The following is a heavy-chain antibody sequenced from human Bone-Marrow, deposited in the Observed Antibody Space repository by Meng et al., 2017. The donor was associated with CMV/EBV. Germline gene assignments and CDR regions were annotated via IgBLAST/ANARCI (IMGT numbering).Heavy chain of an antibody. D-gene: IGHD3-3*01. CDR3: ARAYDFWNGLFDY. J-gene: IGHJ4*02. V-gene: IGHV3-30-3*01. CDR2: ISDDGSII. Sequence: GESLKISCAASGFTFSNYPMHWVRQAPGKGLEWVTVISDDGSIIDYADSVKGRFTISRDNSKNTLYLLMNTLRAEDTAVYYCARAYDFWNGLFDYWGQGTLVTVSS. CDR1: GFTFSNYP.